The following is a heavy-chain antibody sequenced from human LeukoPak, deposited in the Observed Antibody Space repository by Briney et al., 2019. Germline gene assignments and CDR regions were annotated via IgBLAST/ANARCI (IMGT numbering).Heavy chain of an antibody. J-gene: IGHJ5*02. D-gene: IGHD3-22*01. CDR3: ARDRINMMVLVHDSGLDL. V-gene: IGHV3-74*01. CDR2: INTDGTVT. CDR1: GFTFSKYW. Sequence: GGSLRLSCAASGFTFSKYWMLWVRQAPGKGLESVSRINTDGTVTTYADSVNGRFTISRDISSDTVSLQMNSLRVEDTALYFCARDRINMMVLVHDSGLDLWGQGTLVTVSS.